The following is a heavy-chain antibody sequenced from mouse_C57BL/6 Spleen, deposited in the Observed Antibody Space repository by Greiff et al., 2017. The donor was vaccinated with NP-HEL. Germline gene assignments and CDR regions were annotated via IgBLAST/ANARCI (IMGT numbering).Heavy chain of an antibody. CDR2: INPNYGTT. CDR3: GRAYDGYYWYFDV. V-gene: IGHV1-39*01. D-gene: IGHD2-3*01. CDR1: GYSFTDYN. Sequence: EVQLQESGPELVKPGASVKISCKASGYSFTDYNMNWVKQSNGKSLEWIGVINPNYGTTSYNQKFKGKATLTVDQSSSTAYMQLNSLTSEDSAVYYGGRAYDGYYWYFDVWGTGTTVTVSS. J-gene: IGHJ1*03.